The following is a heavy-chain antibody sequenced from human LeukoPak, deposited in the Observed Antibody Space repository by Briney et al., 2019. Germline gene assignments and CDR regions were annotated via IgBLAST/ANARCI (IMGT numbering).Heavy chain of an antibody. V-gene: IGHV4-61*02. J-gene: IGHJ3*02. CDR2: IYTSGST. D-gene: IGHD3-22*01. CDR3: ASGYYYDSSDDAFDI. Sequence: SGTLSLTCTVSGGSISSGSYYWSWIRQPAGKGLEWIGRIYTSGSTNYNPSLKSRVTISVDTSKNQFSLKLSSVTAADTAVYYCASGYYYDSSDDAFDIWGQGTMVTVS. CDR1: GGSISSGSYY.